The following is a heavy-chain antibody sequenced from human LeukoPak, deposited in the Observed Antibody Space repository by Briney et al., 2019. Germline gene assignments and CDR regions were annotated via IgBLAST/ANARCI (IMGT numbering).Heavy chain of an antibody. D-gene: IGHD6-19*01. CDR2: ICHSGST. V-gene: IGHV4-59*08. CDR3: ARQLRGEAVAGHLQPFDY. J-gene: IGHJ4*02. Sequence: SETLSLTCTVSGGSISSYYWNWIRQPPGKGLEWIGYICHSGSTNYNPSLKSRVTISVDTSKNQFSLKLRSVTAADTAVYFCARQLRGEAVAGHLQPFDYWGQGTLVTVYS. CDR1: GGSISSYY.